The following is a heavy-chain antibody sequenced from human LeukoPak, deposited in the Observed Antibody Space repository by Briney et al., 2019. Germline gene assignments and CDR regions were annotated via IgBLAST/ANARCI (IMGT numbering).Heavy chain of an antibody. CDR2: INTNTGNP. J-gene: IGHJ4*02. Sequence: ASVKVSCKASGYTFTGYYMHWVRQAPGQGLEWMGWINTNTGNPTYAQGFTGRFVFSLDTSVSTAYLQISSLKAEDTAVYYCARGVTVPSYYYDSSGYYFDYWGQGTLVTVSS. D-gene: IGHD3-22*01. CDR1: GYTFTGYY. V-gene: IGHV7-4-1*02. CDR3: ARGVTVPSYYYDSSGYYFDY.